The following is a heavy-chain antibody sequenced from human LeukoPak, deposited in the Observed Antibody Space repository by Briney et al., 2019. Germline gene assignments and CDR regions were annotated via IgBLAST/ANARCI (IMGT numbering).Heavy chain of an antibody. CDR2: INPNSGGT. CDR3: ARDLKSKIRGAMNY. Sequence: ASVKVSCKASGYTFTGYYMHWVRQAPGQGLERMGWINPNSGGTNYAQKFQGRVTMTRDTSISTAYMELSRLRSDDTAVYYCARDLKSKIRGAMNYWGQGTLVTVSS. J-gene: IGHJ4*02. V-gene: IGHV1-2*02. CDR1: GYTFTGYY. D-gene: IGHD3-10*01.